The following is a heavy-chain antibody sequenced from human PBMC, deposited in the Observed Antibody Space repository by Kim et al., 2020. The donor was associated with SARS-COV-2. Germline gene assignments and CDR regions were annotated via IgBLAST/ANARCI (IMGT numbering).Heavy chain of an antibody. J-gene: IGHJ2*01. CDR3: ARVLSGSHGWFFDL. CDR1: EFTFPYHS. D-gene: IGHD1-26*01. V-gene: IGHV3-21*01. CDR2: ITGTGADM. Sequence: GGSLRLSCAASEFTFPYHSIAWVRQAPGKGLEWVSSITGTGADMYYADSVRGRFTISRDNARDTLSLHMHSLRADDTAIYFCARVLSGSHGWFFDLWGRGTLVTVSS.